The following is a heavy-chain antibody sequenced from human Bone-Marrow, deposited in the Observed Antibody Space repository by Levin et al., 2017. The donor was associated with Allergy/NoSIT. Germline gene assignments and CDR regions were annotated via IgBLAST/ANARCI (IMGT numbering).Heavy chain of an antibody. Sequence: GGSLRLSCAASGLSFSSYSMHWVRQAPGKGLEWVAVISNDGSNKYYADSVKGRFTLSRDNSKNTVYLQMNGLRTDDTAVYYCANDRLPSGTGEVGYWGQGTLVTVSS. CDR1: GLSFSSYS. J-gene: IGHJ4*02. CDR3: ANDRLPSGTGEVGY. CDR2: ISNDGSNK. V-gene: IGHV3-30*04. D-gene: IGHD3-10*01.